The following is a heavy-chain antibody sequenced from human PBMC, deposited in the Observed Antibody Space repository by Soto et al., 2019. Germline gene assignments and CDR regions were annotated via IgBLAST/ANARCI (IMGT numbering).Heavy chain of an antibody. V-gene: IGHV1-18*01. D-gene: IGHD6-19*01. Sequence: QVQLVQSGAEVKKPGASVKVSCKASGYTFTSYGISWGRQAPGQGREWMGWISAYNGNTNYAQKLQGRVTMTTGTSASTAYMELRSLRSGDTAVYYCAREGPSSGWPDYWGQGTLVTVSS. CDR1: GYTFTSYG. J-gene: IGHJ4*02. CDR3: AREGPSSGWPDY. CDR2: ISAYNGNT.